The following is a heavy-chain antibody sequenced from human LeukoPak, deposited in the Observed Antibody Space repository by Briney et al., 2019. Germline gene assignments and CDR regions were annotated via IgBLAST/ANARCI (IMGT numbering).Heavy chain of an antibody. CDR3: ALEQPGATLDY. V-gene: IGHV1-69*04. Sequence: SVKVSCKASGGTFSSYAISWVRQAPGQGLERMGRIIPILGIANYAQKFQGRVTITADKSTSTAYMELSSLRSEDTAVYYCALEQPGATLDYWGQGTLVTVSS. CDR2: IIPILGIA. CDR1: GGTFSSYA. J-gene: IGHJ4*02. D-gene: IGHD1-26*01.